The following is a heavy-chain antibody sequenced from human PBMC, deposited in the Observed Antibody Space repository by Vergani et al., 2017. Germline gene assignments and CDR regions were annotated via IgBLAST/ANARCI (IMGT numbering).Heavy chain of an antibody. V-gene: IGHV3-30*04. CDR3: AREGLRGFDRYYYCMDV. Sequence: QVQLVESGGGVVQPGRSLRLSCAASGFTFSSYAMHWVRQAPGKGLEWVAVISYDGSNKYYADSVKGRFTISRDNSKNTLYLQMNSLRAEDTAVYYCAREGLRGFDRYYYCMDVWGKGTTVTVSS. J-gene: IGHJ6*03. CDR2: ISYDGSNK. CDR1: GFTFSSYA. D-gene: IGHD3-16*01.